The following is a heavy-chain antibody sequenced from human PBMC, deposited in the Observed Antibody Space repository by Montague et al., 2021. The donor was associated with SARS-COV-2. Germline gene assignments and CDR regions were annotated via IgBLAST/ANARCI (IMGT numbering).Heavy chain of an antibody. CDR2: IYYSGNT. CDR1: GGSIGTSSYY. Sequence: SETLSLTCTVSGGSIGTSSYYWGWTRQPPGKGPEWIGSIYYSGNTYYNPSLKSRVSISGDTSKNQFSLKLSSVTAADIAVYYCVRQEFRGAALYYFDNWGQGTLVTVSS. CDR3: VRQEFRGAALYYFDN. V-gene: IGHV4-39*01. D-gene: IGHD3-10*01. J-gene: IGHJ4*02.